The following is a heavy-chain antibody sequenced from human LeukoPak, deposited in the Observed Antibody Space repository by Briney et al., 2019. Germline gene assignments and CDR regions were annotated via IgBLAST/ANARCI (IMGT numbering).Heavy chain of an antibody. J-gene: IGHJ4*02. Sequence: PGGSLRLSCAASGFTFSTYGMHWVRQAPGKGLEWVAVISYDGYNKYYADSVKGRFTISRDNSKNTVYLQMDSLRAEDTAVYSCAKDSRRDCNTVTCYLFDYWGQGTLVTVSS. CDR1: GFTFSTYG. V-gene: IGHV3-30*18. CDR3: AKDSRRDCNTVTCYLFDY. CDR2: ISYDGYNK. D-gene: IGHD2/OR15-2a*01.